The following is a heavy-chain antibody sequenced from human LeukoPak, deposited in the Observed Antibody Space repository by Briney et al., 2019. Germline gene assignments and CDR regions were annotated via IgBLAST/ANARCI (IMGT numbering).Heavy chain of an antibody. CDR3: ARDSATVTSTSSWFDP. CDR2: ISSSGSTK. Sequence: GGSLRLSCADSGFAFSSYEMNWVRQAPGKGLEWVSYISSSGSTKYYADSVKGRFTISRDNAKNSLYLQMNSLRAEDTAVYYCARDSATVTSTSSWFDPWGQGTLVTVSS. J-gene: IGHJ5*02. CDR1: GFAFSSYE. V-gene: IGHV3-48*03. D-gene: IGHD4-17*01.